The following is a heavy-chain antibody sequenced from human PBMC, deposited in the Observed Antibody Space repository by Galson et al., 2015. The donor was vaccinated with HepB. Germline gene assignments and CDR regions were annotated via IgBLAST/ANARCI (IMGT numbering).Heavy chain of an antibody. CDR1: GFTFSSYS. Sequence: SLRLSCAASGFTFSSYSMNWVRQAPGKGLEWVPSITERSSYIHYTDSVKGRFTISRDNAKNSLFLQLDSLRVEDTAVYYCARTNTTPRYYYALDVWGQGTTVTVSS. CDR2: ITERSSYI. D-gene: IGHD1-1*01. V-gene: IGHV3-21*03. J-gene: IGHJ6*02. CDR3: ARTNTTPRYYYALDV.